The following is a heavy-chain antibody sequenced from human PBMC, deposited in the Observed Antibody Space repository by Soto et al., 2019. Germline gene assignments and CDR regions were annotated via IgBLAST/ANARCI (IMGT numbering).Heavy chain of an antibody. J-gene: IGHJ6*02. Sequence: GGSLRLSCAASGFTFGSYAMSWVRHAPGKGLEWVSAISGSGGSTYYADSVKGRFTISRDNSKNTLYLQMNSLRAEDTAIYYCAKWSSSAGYYYYGMDVWGQGTTVTVSS. D-gene: IGHD2-2*01. CDR3: AKWSSSAGYYYYGMDV. CDR2: ISGSGGST. CDR1: GFTFGSYA. V-gene: IGHV3-23*01.